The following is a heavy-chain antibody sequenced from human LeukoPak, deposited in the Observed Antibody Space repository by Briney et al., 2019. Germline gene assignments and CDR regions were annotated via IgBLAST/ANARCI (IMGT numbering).Heavy chain of an antibody. CDR1: GFTVGNNY. Sequence: PGGSLRLSCAASGFTVGNNYMNWVRQAPGKGLEWVSLIFSHGETSYADSVKGRFTISRDNSKNTLYLQMNGLRTEDTALYYCAKDRVGAPDYWGQGTLVTVSS. CDR2: IFSHGET. V-gene: IGHV3-53*05. CDR3: AKDRVGAPDY. D-gene: IGHD1-26*01. J-gene: IGHJ4*02.